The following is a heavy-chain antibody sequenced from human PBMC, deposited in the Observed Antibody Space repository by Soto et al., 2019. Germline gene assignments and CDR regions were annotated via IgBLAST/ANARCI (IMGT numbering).Heavy chain of an antibody. Sequence: EVQLLESGGGLVQPGGSLRLSCAASGFSFRSYAMSWVRQAPGKGLEWVSALSGSSDNTYYADSVKGRFTISRDNPKNTLYLQMNSLRAEDTAVYYCAKNGYGSDVLWWFGPWGQGTLVTVSS. J-gene: IGHJ5*02. CDR1: GFSFRSYA. CDR2: LSGSSDNT. D-gene: IGHD5-12*01. V-gene: IGHV3-23*01. CDR3: AKNGYGSDVLWWFGP.